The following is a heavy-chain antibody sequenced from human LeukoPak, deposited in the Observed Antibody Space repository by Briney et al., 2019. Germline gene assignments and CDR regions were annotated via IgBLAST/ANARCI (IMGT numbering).Heavy chain of an antibody. CDR1: GFTFGTYT. V-gene: IGHV3-23*01. D-gene: IGHD2-21*02. J-gene: IGHJ4*02. CDR2: IGSSGGGI. CDR3: AKGSPGVTPGPIDY. Sequence: PGGSLRLSCAASGFTFGTYTMYWVRHPPGKRLEWVSIIGSSGGGIHYADSVKGRYTISRDNSKNALYLQMNSLRVEDTAVYYCAKGSPGVTPGPIDYWGQGTLVTVSS.